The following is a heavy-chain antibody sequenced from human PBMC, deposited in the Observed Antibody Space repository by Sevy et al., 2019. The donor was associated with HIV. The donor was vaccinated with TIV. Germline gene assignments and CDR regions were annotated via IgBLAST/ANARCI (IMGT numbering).Heavy chain of an antibody. CDR1: GYTFTSYG. Sequence: ASVKVSCKASGYTFTSYGISWVRQAPGQGLEWMGWISAYNGNTNNAQKLQGRVTMTTDTSTSTAYMELRSLRSDDTAVYYCARVPIQLWLRVLGDGAFDIWSQGTMVTVSS. CDR3: ARVPIQLWLRVLGDGAFDI. D-gene: IGHD5-18*01. CDR2: ISAYNGNT. J-gene: IGHJ3*02. V-gene: IGHV1-18*01.